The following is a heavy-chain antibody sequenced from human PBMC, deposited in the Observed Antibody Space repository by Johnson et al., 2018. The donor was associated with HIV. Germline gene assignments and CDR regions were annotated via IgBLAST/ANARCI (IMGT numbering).Heavy chain of an antibody. J-gene: IGHJ3*02. CDR2: IKSDGSDT. V-gene: IGHV3-74*02. Sequence: VQLVESGGGLVKPGKSLRLSCAASGFTFSNYWMHWVRQAPGKGLVWVSRIKSDGSDTSYADSVKARFTISRDNAKHTLYLQMNSLKTEDTAVYFCTTRTWSDAFDIWGRGTMVTVSS. D-gene: IGHD1-1*01. CDR1: GFTFSNYW. CDR3: TTRTWSDAFDI.